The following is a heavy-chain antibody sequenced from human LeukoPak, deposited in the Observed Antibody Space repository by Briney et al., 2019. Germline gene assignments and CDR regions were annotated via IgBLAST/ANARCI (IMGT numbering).Heavy chain of an antibody. CDR1: GYTFTGYY. D-gene: IGHD3-3*01. CDR3: ARIYDFWSGYTFYFDY. V-gene: IGHV1-2*02. J-gene: IGHJ4*02. Sequence: ASVKVSCKASGYTFTGYYMHWVRQAPGQGLEWMGWINPNSGGTNYAQKFQGRVTMTRDTSISTAYMELSRLRSDDTAEYYCARIYDFWSGYTFYFDYWGQGTLVTVSS. CDR2: INPNSGGT.